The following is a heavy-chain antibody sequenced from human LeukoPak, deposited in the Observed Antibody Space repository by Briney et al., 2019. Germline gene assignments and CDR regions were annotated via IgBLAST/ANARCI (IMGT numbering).Heavy chain of an antibody. D-gene: IGHD6-6*01. CDR2: FDPEDGET. V-gene: IGHV1-24*01. CDR1: GYTLTELS. Sequence: ASVKVSCKVSGYTLTELSMHWVRQAPGKGLEWMGGFDPEDGETIYAQKFQGRVTMTEDTSTDTAYMELSSLRSEDTALYYCVKDIRGIAASDYGMDVWGQGTTVTVSS. CDR3: VKDIRGIAASDYGMDV. J-gene: IGHJ6*02.